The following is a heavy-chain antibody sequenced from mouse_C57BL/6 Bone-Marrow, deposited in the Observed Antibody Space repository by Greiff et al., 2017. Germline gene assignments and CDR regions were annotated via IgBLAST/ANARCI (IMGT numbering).Heavy chain of an antibody. CDR3: ARSRWFLYYFDY. J-gene: IGHJ2*01. CDR2: IYPGDGDT. V-gene: IGHV1-82*01. D-gene: IGHD2-3*01. Sequence: QVQLQQSGPELVKPGASVKISCKASGYAFSSSWMNWVKQRPGKGLEWIGRIYPGDGDTNYNGKFKGKATLTADKSSSTAYMQLSSLTSEDSAVYFCARSRWFLYYFDYWGQGTTLTVSS. CDR1: GYAFSSSW.